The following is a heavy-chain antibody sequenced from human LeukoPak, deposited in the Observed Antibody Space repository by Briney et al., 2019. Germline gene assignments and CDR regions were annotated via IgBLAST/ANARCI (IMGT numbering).Heavy chain of an antibody. V-gene: IGHV3-74*01. CDR3: ARDGLAVAPGPLVDY. J-gene: IGHJ4*02. CDR1: GFTFSTYW. Sequence: GGSLRLSCAASGFTFSTYWMHWVRQAPGKGLVWVSRINSDGSNTRYADSVKGRFTISRDNAQNTLYLQMNSLRAEDSAVYYCARDGLAVAPGPLVDYWGQGTLVTVPS. CDR2: INSDGSNT. D-gene: IGHD6-19*01.